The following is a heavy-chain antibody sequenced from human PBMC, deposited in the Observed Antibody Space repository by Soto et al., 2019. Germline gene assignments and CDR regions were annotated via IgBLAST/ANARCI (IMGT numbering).Heavy chain of an antibody. J-gene: IGHJ3*02. Sequence: QITLEESGPTLVKPTQTLTLTYTFSGFSLSTSGVGVGWIRQPPGKALEWLALIYWDDDKRYSPSLKSRLTITKDTSKNQVVLTMTNMDPVDTATYYCAHRSYDSCGSDDAFDIWGQGTMVTVSS. CDR3: AHRSYDSCGSDDAFDI. V-gene: IGHV2-5*02. CDR2: IYWDDDK. D-gene: IGHD3-22*01. CDR1: GFSLSTSGVG.